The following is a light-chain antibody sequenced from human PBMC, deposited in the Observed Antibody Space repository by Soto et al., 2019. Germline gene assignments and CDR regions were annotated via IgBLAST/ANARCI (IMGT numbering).Light chain of an antibody. Sequence: EIVLTQSPGTLSLSPGESATLSCRASQSVSSSSLAWYQQKPGQAPRLLIYGASNRATGIPDRFSGSGSGTDFTLTISRLEPEDFAVYYCQQYGSSRTFGQGTKVDIK. J-gene: IGKJ1*01. CDR2: GAS. V-gene: IGKV3-20*01. CDR1: QSVSSSS. CDR3: QQYGSSRT.